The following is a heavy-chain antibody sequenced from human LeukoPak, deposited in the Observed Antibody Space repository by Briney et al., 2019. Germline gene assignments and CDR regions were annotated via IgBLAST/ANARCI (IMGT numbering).Heavy chain of an antibody. Sequence: SETLSLTCAVYGGSFSGYYWSWIRQPPGKGLEWIGEINHSGSTNYNPSLKSRVTISVDTSKNQFSLKLSSVTAADTAVYYCARVVSGAFMRGWGQGTLVTVSS. CDR1: GGSFSGYY. J-gene: IGHJ4*02. CDR3: ARVVSGAFMRG. CDR2: INHSGST. V-gene: IGHV4-34*01. D-gene: IGHD2-8*01.